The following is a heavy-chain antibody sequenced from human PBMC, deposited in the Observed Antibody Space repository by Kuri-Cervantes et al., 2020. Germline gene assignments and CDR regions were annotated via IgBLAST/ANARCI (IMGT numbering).Heavy chain of an antibody. CDR3: ARQASDWFDP. CDR1: GYTLTELS. J-gene: IGHJ5*02. D-gene: IGHD3-10*01. CDR2: INPNSGGT. V-gene: IGHV1-2*04. Sequence: ASVKVSCKVSGYTLTELSMHWVRQAPGQGLEWMGWINPNSGGTNYAQKFQGWVTMTRDTFISTAYMELSRLRSDDTAVYYCARQASDWFDPWGQGTLVTVSS.